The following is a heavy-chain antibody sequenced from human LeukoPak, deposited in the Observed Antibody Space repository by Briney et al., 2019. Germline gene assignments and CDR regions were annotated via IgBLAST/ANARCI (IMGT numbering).Heavy chain of an antibody. CDR3: ARDAADDSSGYYGYYGMDV. D-gene: IGHD3-22*01. CDR1: GGTFSSYA. J-gene: IGHJ6*02. Sequence: GSSVKVSCKASGGTFSSYAISWVRQAPGQGLEWMGGIIPIFGTANYAQKFQGRVTITADESTSTAYMELSSLRSEDTAVYYCARDAADDSSGYYGYYGMDVWGQGTTVTASS. V-gene: IGHV1-69*01. CDR2: IIPIFGTA.